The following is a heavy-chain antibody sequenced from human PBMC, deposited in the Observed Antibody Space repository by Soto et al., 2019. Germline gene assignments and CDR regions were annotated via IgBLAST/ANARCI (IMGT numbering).Heavy chain of an antibody. CDR3: ARGFLRYFDY. CDR1: GGSISSSNHY. V-gene: IGHV4-39*01. CDR2: IYYPGTT. D-gene: IGHD3-9*01. Sequence: PSETLSLTCTVSGGSISSSNHYWGWIRQPPGKGLEWIGSIYYPGTTYYNASLKSQITDSVDTSMNQFSLKLNSVTAAEAAVYYCARGFLRYFDYWGQGTVVTVSS. J-gene: IGHJ4*02.